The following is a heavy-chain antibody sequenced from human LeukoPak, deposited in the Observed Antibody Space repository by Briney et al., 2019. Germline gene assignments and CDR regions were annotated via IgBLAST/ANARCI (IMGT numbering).Heavy chain of an antibody. V-gene: IGHV3-23*01. Sequence: AGGTLRHPCEASGITRGRYDMRCVRQAQGKGMEWVAIISGSGDSAYSADSMKGRFTISRDNSKNTLYLQMNTLRAEDTAVYFCAKALGAVCDTGCSSRYFDCWGQGTLVTVSS. J-gene: IGHJ4*02. CDR1: GITRGRYD. D-gene: IGHD2-15*01. CDR2: ISGSGDSA. CDR3: AKALGAVCDTGCSSRYFDC.